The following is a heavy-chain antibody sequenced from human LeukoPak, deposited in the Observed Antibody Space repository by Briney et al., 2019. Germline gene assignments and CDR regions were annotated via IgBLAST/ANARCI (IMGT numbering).Heavy chain of an antibody. V-gene: IGHV4-34*01. CDR1: GDSISGYH. D-gene: IGHD1-26*01. CDR2: INHSGST. J-gene: IGHJ4*02. CDR3: ARGVGPTTAQSTFDY. Sequence: SETLSLTCGVYGDSISGYHWSWIRQPPGKGLEWIGEINHSGSTNYSPSLKSRVTISVDTSTNQFSLRLNSVTAADTAVYYCARGVGPTTAQSTFDYWGQGALVTVSS.